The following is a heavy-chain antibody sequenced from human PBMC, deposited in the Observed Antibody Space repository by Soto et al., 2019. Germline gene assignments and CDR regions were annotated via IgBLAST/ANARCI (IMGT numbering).Heavy chain of an antibody. CDR1: GGSFSGYY. J-gene: IGHJ6*01. D-gene: IGHD2-15*01. CDR3: ARAATRPTYYYCYGLDV. Sequence: SETLSLTCAVYGGSFSGYYWSWIRQPPGKGLEWIGEINHSGSTNYNLSLKSRVTISVDTSKNQFSLKLSSVTAADTAVYYCARAATRPTYYYCYGLDVWGRGTTVTAPQ. CDR2: INHSGST. V-gene: IGHV4-34*01.